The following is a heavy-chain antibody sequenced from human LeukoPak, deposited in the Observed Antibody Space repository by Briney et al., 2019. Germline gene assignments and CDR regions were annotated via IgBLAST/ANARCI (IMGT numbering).Heavy chain of an antibody. CDR3: ARMGTAYYDSSGYYP. V-gene: IGHV3-30*04. CDR1: GFTFSSYA. CDR2: ISYDGSNK. D-gene: IGHD3-22*01. J-gene: IGHJ5*02. Sequence: GGSLRLSCAASGFTFSSYAMHWVRQAPGKGLEWVAVISYDGSNKYYADSVKGRFTISRDNSKNTLYLQMNSLRAEDTAVYYCARMGTAYYDSSGYYPWGQGTLVTVSS.